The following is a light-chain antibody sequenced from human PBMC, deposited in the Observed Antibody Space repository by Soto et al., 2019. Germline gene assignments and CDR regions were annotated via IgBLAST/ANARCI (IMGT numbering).Light chain of an antibody. CDR2: DVS. Sequence: QSALTQPASVSGSPGQSITISCTGTSSDVGGYNYVSWYQQYPGKAPKVMIYDVSNRPSGVSNRFSGSKSGNTASLTISGLQAADEADYYCSSYRSSSTYVFGTGTKLTVL. CDR3: SSYRSSSTYV. V-gene: IGLV2-14*03. J-gene: IGLJ1*01. CDR1: SSDVGGYNY.